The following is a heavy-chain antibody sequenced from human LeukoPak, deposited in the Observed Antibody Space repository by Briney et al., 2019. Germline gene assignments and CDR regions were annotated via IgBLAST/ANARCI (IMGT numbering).Heavy chain of an antibody. D-gene: IGHD3-10*02. V-gene: IGHV3-23*01. CDR1: GFTFSNYA. CDR3: AELGITMIGGV. Sequence: GGSLRLSCAASGFTFSNYAMSWVRQAPGKGLEWVSLISGTGGSIYYADSVKGRFTISRDNSKNTLYLQMNSLRAEDTAVYYCAELGITMIGGVWGKGTTVTISS. CDR2: ISGTGGSI. J-gene: IGHJ6*04.